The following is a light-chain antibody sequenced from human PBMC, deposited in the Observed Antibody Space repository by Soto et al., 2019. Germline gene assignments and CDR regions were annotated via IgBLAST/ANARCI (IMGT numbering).Light chain of an antibody. J-gene: IGKJ4*01. CDR3: QQYDEYPLS. Sequence: DIQMTQSPSTLSASVGDRVTITCRASQNIRSWLAWYQQSPGKVPNLLIWDTSKLQSGVPSRFSGSGSGTEFTLTINSLQRDDFATYWCQQYDEYPLSFGGGTKVEHK. CDR1: QNIRSW. V-gene: IGKV1-5*01. CDR2: DTS.